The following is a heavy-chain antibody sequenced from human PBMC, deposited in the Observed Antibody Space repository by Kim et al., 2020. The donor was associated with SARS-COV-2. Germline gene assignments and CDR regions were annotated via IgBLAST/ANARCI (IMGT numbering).Heavy chain of an antibody. CDR3: ARGHRSLRGVQYYYGMDV. J-gene: IGHJ6*02. CDR2: INHSGST. CDR1: GGSFSGYY. V-gene: IGHV4-34*01. Sequence: SETLSLTCAVYGGSFSGYYWSWIRQPPGKGLEWIGEINHSGSTNYNPSLKSRVTISVDTSKNQFSLKLSSVTAADTAVYYCARGHRSLRGVQYYYGMDVWGQGTTVTVSS. D-gene: IGHD3-10*01.